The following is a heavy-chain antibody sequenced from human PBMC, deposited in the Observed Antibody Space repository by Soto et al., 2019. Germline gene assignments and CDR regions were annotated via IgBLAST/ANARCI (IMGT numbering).Heavy chain of an antibody. V-gene: IGHV4-4*02. D-gene: IGHD1-26*01. CDR2: IYHAGSM. J-gene: IGHJ4*02. CDR1: GGSITNSNW. Sequence: QVQLQESGPRLVKPSGTLSLTCTVSGGSITNSNWWSWVRLPPAKGLEWIGDIYHAGSMKYNPSLERRVTMSVDTSNNQFALTLTSVTAADTAVYFCARGPPIVGNTTPLDSWGQGTLVTVS. CDR3: ARGPPIVGNTTPLDS.